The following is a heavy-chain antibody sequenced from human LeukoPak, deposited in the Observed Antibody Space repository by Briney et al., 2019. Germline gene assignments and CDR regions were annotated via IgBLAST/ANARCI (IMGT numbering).Heavy chain of an antibody. CDR2: ISWNSGSI. V-gene: IGHV3-9*01. Sequence: GGSLRLSCAASGFTFDDYAMHWVRQAPGKGLEWVSGISWNSGSIGYADSVKGRFTISRDNAKNSLYLQTNSLRAEDTALYYCAKSAYGGNFDAFDIWGQGTMVTVSS. J-gene: IGHJ3*02. CDR3: AKSAYGGNFDAFDI. D-gene: IGHD4-17*01. CDR1: GFTFDDYA.